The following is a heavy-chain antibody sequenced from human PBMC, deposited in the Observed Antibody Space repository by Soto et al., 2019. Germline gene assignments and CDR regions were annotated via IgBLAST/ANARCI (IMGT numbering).Heavy chain of an antibody. Sequence: QVQLQQWGAGLLKPSETLSLTCAVYGGSFSGYYWSWIRQPPGKGLEWIGEINHSGSTNYNPSLKSRVTISVDTSKNQFSLKLSSVTAADTAVYYCARGDPVTTYAFDIWGQGTMVTVSS. CDR2: INHSGST. J-gene: IGHJ3*02. CDR1: GGSFSGYY. D-gene: IGHD4-17*01. V-gene: IGHV4-34*01. CDR3: ARGDPVTTYAFDI.